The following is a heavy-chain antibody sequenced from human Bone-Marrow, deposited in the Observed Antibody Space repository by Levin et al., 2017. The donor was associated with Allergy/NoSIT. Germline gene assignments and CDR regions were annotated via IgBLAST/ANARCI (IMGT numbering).Heavy chain of an antibody. CDR2: ISWNGGNI. J-gene: IGHJ6*02. CDR3: AKCLTSPASSGMDV. CDR1: GFTFDHYA. V-gene: IGHV3-9*01. Sequence: SLKISCLASGFTFDHYAMHWVRQVPGKGLEWVSGISWNGGNIAYADSVKGRFTVSRDNAKKYLYLQMNSLRPDDTALYYCAKCLTSPASSGMDVWGQGTTVTVSS.